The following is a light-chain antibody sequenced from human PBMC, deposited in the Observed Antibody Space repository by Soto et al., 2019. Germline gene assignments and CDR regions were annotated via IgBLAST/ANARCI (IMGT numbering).Light chain of an antibody. V-gene: IGKV3-11*01. CDR1: QSVSSN. J-gene: IGKJ5*01. CDR2: DAS. CDR3: QKRSNWPPIT. Sequence: EIVMTQSPATLSVSPGERATLSCRASQSVSSNLAWYQQKPGQAPRLLIYDASNRATGIPDRFSGSGSGTDFTLTISSLEPEDFAVYYCQKRSNWPPITFGQGTRLEIK.